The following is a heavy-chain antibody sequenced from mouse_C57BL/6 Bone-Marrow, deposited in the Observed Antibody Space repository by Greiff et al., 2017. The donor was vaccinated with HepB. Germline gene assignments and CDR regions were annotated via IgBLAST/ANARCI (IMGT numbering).Heavy chain of an antibody. Sequence: EVMLVESGGGLVQPGGSLSLSCAASGFTFTDYYMSWVRQPPGKALEWLGFIRNKANGYTTEYSASVKGRFTISRDNSQSILYLQMNALRAEDIATYDCARYIYPSYYYGYFDYWGQGTTLTVSS. CDR2: IRNKANGYTT. D-gene: IGHD1-1*01. CDR1: GFTFTDYY. V-gene: IGHV7-3*01. J-gene: IGHJ2*01. CDR3: ARYIYPSYYYGYFDY.